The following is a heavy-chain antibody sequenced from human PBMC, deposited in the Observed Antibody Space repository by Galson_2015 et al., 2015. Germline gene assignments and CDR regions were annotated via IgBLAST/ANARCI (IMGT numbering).Heavy chain of an antibody. CDR2: IYYSGST. J-gene: IGHJ4*02. CDR1: GGSISSSSYY. CDR3: ARSTDIAAAGTPFDY. D-gene: IGHD6-13*01. Sequence: ETLSLPCTVSGGSISSSSYYWGWIRQPPGKGLEWIGSIYYSGSTYYNPSLKSRVTISVDTSKNQFSLKLSSVTAADTAVYYCARSTDIAAAGTPFDYWGQGTLVTVSS. V-gene: IGHV4-39*01.